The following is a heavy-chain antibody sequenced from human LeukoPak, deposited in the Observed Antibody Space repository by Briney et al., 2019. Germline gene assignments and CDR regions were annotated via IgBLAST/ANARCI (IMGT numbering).Heavy chain of an antibody. V-gene: IGHV3-23*01. CDR1: GFTFSTYA. CDR2: ISGSGGST. J-gene: IGHJ4*02. Sequence: PGGSLRLSCAASGFTFSTYAMNWVRQAPGKGLEWVSTISGSGGSTYYAHSVKGRFTISRDNSKNTLYLQMNSLRAEDTAVYYCANRHNSGYYDTFPYFDYWGQGTLVTVSS. CDR3: ANRHNSGYYDTFPYFDY. D-gene: IGHD3-22*01.